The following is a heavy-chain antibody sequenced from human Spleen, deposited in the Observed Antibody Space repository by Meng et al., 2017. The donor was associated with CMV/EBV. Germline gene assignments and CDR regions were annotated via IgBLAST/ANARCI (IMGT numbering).Heavy chain of an antibody. D-gene: IGHD2/OR15-2a*01. CDR1: GYTFPGYY. CDR2: INPKSGDT. CDR3: VSFQLSATPAVDY. Sequence: KPSGYTFPGYYMHWVRQAPGQGLEWMGWINPKSGDTNYTQKFQGRVTMTRDTSISTAYMELSRLRSDDTAVYYCVSFQLSATPAVDYWGQGTLVTVSS. J-gene: IGHJ4*02. V-gene: IGHV1-2*02.